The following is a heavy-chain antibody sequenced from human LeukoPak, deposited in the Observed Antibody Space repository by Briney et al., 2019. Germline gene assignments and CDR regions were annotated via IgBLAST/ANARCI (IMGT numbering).Heavy chain of an antibody. V-gene: IGHV3-30*18. CDR3: AKVPLYDSSGYYYGLFDI. Sequence: PGGSLRLSCAASGFTFSSYGMHWVRQAPGKGLEWVAVISYDGSNKYYADSVKGRFTISRDNSKNTPYLQMNSLRAEDTAVYYCAKVPLYDSSGYYYGLFDIWGQGTMVTVSS. CDR2: ISYDGSNK. J-gene: IGHJ3*02. CDR1: GFTFSSYG. D-gene: IGHD3-22*01.